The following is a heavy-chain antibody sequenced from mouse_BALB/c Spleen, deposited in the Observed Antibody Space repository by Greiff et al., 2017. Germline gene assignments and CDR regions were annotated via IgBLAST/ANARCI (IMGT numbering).Heavy chain of an antibody. CDR1: GFTFSSYA. D-gene: IGHD2-10*02. Sequence: EVKLMESGGGLVKPGGSLKLSCAASGFTFSSYAMSWVRQTPEKRLEWVASISSGGSTYYPDSVKGRFTISRDNARNILYLQMSSLRSEDTAMYYCARGRGYGNYVEAMDYWGQGTSVTVSS. CDR2: ISSGGST. CDR3: ARGRGYGNYVEAMDY. V-gene: IGHV5-6-5*01. J-gene: IGHJ4*01.